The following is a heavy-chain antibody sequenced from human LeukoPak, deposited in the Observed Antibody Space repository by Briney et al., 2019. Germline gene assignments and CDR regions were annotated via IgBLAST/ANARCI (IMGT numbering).Heavy chain of an antibody. CDR2: IKQDGSEK. V-gene: IGHV3-7*01. D-gene: IGHD5-12*01. CDR1: GFTFSSYW. Sequence: GGSLRLSCAASGFTFSSYWMSWVRQAPGKGLEWVANIKQDGSEKYYVDSVKGRFTISRDNSKNTLYLQMNSLRAEDTAVYYCAKTRGYSGYDRGAYYFDYWGQGTLVTVSS. CDR3: AKTRGYSGYDRGAYYFDY. J-gene: IGHJ4*02.